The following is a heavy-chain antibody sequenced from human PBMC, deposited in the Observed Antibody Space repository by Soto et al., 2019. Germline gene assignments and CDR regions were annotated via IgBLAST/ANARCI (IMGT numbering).Heavy chain of an antibody. J-gene: IGHJ4*02. CDR3: ARRYGGNFDY. V-gene: IGHV4-59*01. Sequence: QVQLQESGPGLVKPSETLSLTCTVSGGSINNYYWSWIRQPPGKGLEWIGYIYYSGSTNYNPSLKSRVTISVDTSKNQFSLKLSSVTAADTAVYYRARRYGGNFDYWGQGTLVTVSS. CDR2: IYYSGST. CDR1: GGSINNYY. D-gene: IGHD1-26*01.